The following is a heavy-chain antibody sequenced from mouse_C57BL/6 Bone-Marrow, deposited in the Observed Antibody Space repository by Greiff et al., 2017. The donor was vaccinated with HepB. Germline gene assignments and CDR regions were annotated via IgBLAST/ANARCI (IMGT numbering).Heavy chain of an antibody. Sequence: EVQRVESGTVLARPGASVKMSCKTSGYTFTSYWMHWVKQRPGQGLEWIGAIYPGNSDTSYNQKFKGKAKLTAVTSASTAYMELSSLTNEDSAVYYCTRCLTTVDYYAMDYWGQGTSVTVSS. V-gene: IGHV1-5*01. CDR1: GYTFTSYW. J-gene: IGHJ4*01. D-gene: IGHD1-1*01. CDR2: IYPGNSDT. CDR3: TRCLTTVDYYAMDY.